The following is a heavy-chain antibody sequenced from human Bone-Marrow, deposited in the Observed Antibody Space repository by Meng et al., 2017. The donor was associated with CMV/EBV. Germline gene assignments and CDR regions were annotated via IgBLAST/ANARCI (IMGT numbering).Heavy chain of an antibody. CDR3: ARGYCSSTSCYPRSLMKRSVDY. CDR1: GGTFSSYA. J-gene: IGHJ4*02. V-gene: IGHV1-69*05. Sequence: SVKVSCKASGGTFSSYAISWVRQAPGQGLEWMGGIIPIFGTANYAQKFQGRVTITTDESTSTAYMELSSLRSEDTAVYCCARGYCSSTSCYPRSLMKRSVDYWGQGTLVTVSS. D-gene: IGHD2-2*01. CDR2: IIPIFGTA.